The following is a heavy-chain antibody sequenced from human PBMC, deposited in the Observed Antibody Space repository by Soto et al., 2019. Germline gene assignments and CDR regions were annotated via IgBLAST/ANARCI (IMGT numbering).Heavy chain of an antibody. V-gene: IGHV4-4*02. J-gene: IGHJ4*02. CDR1: GGSISSSNW. CDR3: AREGRGYYDSSGYYPN. Sequence: QVQLQESGPGLVKPSGTMSLTCAVSGGSISSSNWWSWVRQHPGKGLEWIGEIYHSGSTNYNPSLKSRVTISVDKSKNQFSLKLSSVTAADTAVYYCAREGRGYYDSSGYYPNWGQGTLVTVSS. D-gene: IGHD3-22*01. CDR2: IYHSGST.